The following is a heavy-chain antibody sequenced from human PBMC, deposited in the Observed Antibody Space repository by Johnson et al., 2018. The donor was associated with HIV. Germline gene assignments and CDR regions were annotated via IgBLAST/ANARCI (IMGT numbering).Heavy chain of an antibody. CDR1: GFAFSSYG. V-gene: IGHV3-30*18. D-gene: IGHD2-21*01. CDR2: ISNDGSNE. Sequence: QVQLVESGGGVVQPGRSLRLSCAASGFAFSSYGIHWVRQAPGKGLEWVAVISNDGSNEYYADSVKGRFTISRDTPKHTLYLQMLSLTSEDTAVYYCAKSIGVVSAGNKEDAFEVWGQGTVVTVSS. J-gene: IGHJ3*01. CDR3: AKSIGVVSAGNKEDAFEV.